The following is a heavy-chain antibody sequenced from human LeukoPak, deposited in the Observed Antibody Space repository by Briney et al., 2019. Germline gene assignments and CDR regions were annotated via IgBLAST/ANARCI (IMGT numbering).Heavy chain of an antibody. V-gene: IGHV3-30*04. CDR1: GFTFSSYA. D-gene: IGHD6-13*01. Sequence: GGSLRLSCAASGFTFSSYAMHWVRQAPGKGLEWVAVISYDGSNKYYADSVKGRFTISRDNSKNTLYLQMNSLRAEDTAVYYCAGDERSSWYYYWGQGTLVTVSS. J-gene: IGHJ4*02. CDR2: ISYDGSNK. CDR3: AGDERSSWYYY.